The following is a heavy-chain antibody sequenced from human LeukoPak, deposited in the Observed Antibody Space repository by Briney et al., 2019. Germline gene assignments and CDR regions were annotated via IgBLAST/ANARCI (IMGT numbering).Heavy chain of an antibody. CDR3: STTYYYDSSEGY. D-gene: IGHD3-22*01. J-gene: IGHJ4*02. CDR1: GSTFSNAW. V-gene: IGHV3-15*07. CDR2: IKSKTDGGTT. Sequence: GSLRLSCAASGSTFSNAWMNWVRQAPGKGLEWVGRIKSKTDGGTTDYAAPVKGRFTISRDDSKNTLYLQMNSLKTEDTAVYYCSTTYYYDSSEGYWGQGTLVTVSS.